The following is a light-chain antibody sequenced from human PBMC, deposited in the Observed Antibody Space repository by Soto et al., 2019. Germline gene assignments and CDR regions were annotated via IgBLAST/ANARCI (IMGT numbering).Light chain of an antibody. CDR1: QSVSSSY. Sequence: EIVLTQSPGTLSLSPGERVTLSCRASQSVSSSYLAWYQQKPGQAPRLLIYGASSRATGISDRFSGSGSGTGFTLTISRLEPEDFAVYYCQQYGSSLSITFGQGTRLENK. V-gene: IGKV3-20*01. CDR3: QQYGSSLSIT. J-gene: IGKJ5*01. CDR2: GAS.